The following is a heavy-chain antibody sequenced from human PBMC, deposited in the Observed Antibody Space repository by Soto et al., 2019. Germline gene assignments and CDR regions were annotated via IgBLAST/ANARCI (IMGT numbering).Heavy chain of an antibody. V-gene: IGHV4-39*01. D-gene: IGHD2-15*01. CDR2: IYYSGST. J-gene: IGHJ4*02. Sequence: QLQLQESGPGLVKPSETLSLTCTVSGGSISSSNYYWGWIRQPPGKGLEWIGNIYYSGSTYYNPSLKSRVTVSVDTSKNQFSLNLSSVTAADTAVYYCARQTPQVAYWGQGTLVTVSS. CDR3: ARQTPQVAY. CDR1: GGSISSSNYY.